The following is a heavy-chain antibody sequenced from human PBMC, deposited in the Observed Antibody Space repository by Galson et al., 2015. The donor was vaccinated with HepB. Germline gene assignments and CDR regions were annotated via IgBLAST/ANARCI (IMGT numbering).Heavy chain of an antibody. J-gene: IGHJ5*02. D-gene: IGHD2-15*01. V-gene: IGHV3-53*04. CDR3: ARVGYCSGGSCYWFDP. CDR1: GFTVSSNY. CDR2: IYSGGST. Sequence: SLRLSCAASGFTVSSNYMSWVRQAPGKGLEWVSVIYSGGSTYYADSVKGRFTISRHNSKNTLYLQMNSLRAEDTAVYYCARVGYCSGGSCYWFDPWGQGTLVTVSS.